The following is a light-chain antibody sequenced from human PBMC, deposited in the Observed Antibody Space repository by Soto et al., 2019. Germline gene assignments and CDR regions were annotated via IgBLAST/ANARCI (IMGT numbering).Light chain of an antibody. Sequence: DIQMTQSPSSLSASVGDRVTITCRASQSISSYLNWYQQKPGKAPKLLIYAASSLQSGVPSRFSGSGSGTDFTLTISSLQPEDFATYYCQQSDSTSTFGQGTKVAIK. CDR3: QQSDSTST. CDR1: QSISSY. V-gene: IGKV1-39*01. J-gene: IGKJ1*01. CDR2: AAS.